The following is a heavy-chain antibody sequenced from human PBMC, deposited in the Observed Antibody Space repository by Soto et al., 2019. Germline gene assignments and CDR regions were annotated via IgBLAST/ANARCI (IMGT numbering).Heavy chain of an antibody. CDR2: IIPILGIA. Sequence: GASVKVSCKASGGTFSSYTISWVRQAPGQGLEWMGRIIPILGIANYAQKFQGRVTITADKSTSTAYMELSSLRSEDTAVYYCARDLTLHYYDSSGYPRTGGWFDPWGQGTLVTVSS. CDR1: GGTFSSYT. J-gene: IGHJ5*02. V-gene: IGHV1-69*04. D-gene: IGHD3-22*01. CDR3: ARDLTLHYYDSSGYPRTGGWFDP.